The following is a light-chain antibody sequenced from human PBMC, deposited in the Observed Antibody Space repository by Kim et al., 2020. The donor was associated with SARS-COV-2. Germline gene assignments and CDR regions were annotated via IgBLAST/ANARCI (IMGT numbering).Light chain of an antibody. V-gene: IGLV6-57*03. CDR2: EDN. Sequence: GKNVTTSCTRNSGSIDDNYVQWYQQRPGGVPTTVIYEDNQRPSGVSDRFSGSIYNSSNSASLTISGLRTEDEADYYCQSYNRDNVIFGGGTQLTVL. CDR3: QSYNRDNVI. J-gene: IGLJ2*01. CDR1: SGSIDDNY.